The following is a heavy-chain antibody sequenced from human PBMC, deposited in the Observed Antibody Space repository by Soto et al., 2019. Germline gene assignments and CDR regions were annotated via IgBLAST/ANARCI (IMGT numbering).Heavy chain of an antibody. J-gene: IGHJ4*02. D-gene: IGHD6-6*01. V-gene: IGHV4-34*01. Sequence: SETLSLTCAVYGGSFSGYYWSWIRQPPGKGLEWIGEINHSGSTNYNPSLKSRVTISVDTSKNQFSLKLSSVTAEDTAVYYCVASLSSSALSSYDYWGQGTLVTVSS. CDR3: VASLSSSALSSYDY. CDR1: GGSFSGYY. CDR2: INHSGST.